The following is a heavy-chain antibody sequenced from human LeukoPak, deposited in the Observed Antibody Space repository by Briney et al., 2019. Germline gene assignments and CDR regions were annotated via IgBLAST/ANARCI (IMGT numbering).Heavy chain of an antibody. V-gene: IGHV3-23*01. D-gene: IGHD2-8*01. CDR1: GFTFSNYA. J-gene: IGHJ3*01. CDR3: AKDQLAYCTNGVCYIKESPFDV. Sequence: GRSLRLSCAASGFTFSNYAMNWVRQAPGKGLEWDSSISDSGGSTYYADSVKGRFSISRDNSKNTLFLQLNSLRAEDTAAYYCAKDQLAYCTNGVCYIKESPFDVWGQGTMVTVSS. CDR2: ISDSGGST.